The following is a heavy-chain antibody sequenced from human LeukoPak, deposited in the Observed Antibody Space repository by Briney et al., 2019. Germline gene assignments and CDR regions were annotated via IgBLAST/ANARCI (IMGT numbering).Heavy chain of an antibody. V-gene: IGHV3-7*03. J-gene: IGHJ4*02. CDR3: AKDMGWQQLAYNFDY. D-gene: IGHD6-13*01. CDR2: INQAGSDK. Sequence: PGGSLRLSCAASGFTFSSAWMAWVRQTPGKGLEWVANINQAGSDKNYVDSVKGRFTISRDNAKNSLYLQMNSLRAEDTALYYCAKDMGWQQLAYNFDYWGQGTLVTVSS. CDR1: GFTFSSAW.